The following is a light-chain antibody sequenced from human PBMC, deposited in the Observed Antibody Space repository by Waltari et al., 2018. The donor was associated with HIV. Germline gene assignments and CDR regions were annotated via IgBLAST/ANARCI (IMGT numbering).Light chain of an antibody. CDR3: QVWDSTSDHVG. CDR1: NIERKS. CDR2: YDT. V-gene: IGLV3-21*04. J-gene: IGLJ3*02. Sequence: SSALTQPPSVSVAPGKTARITCGGENIERKSVHWYQQKPGQAPLLVIYYDTDRPSGIPERCSGSNSGDTATLTISRVGDGDEADYFCQVWDSTSDHVGFGGGTKLTVL.